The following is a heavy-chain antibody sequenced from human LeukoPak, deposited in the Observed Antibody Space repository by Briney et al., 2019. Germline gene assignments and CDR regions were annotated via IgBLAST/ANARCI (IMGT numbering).Heavy chain of an antibody. V-gene: IGHV4-39*07. Sequence: SETLSLTCTVSGGSISSTIYYWGWIRQPPGKGLEWIGSIYYSGTTYYNPSLKSRVTISVDTSKNQFSLKLNSVTAADTAVYYCARDTGGYSSGWFLGSWYFDLWGRGTLVTVSS. D-gene: IGHD6-19*01. J-gene: IGHJ2*01. CDR2: IYYSGTT. CDR1: GGSISSTIYY. CDR3: ARDTGGYSSGWFLGSWYFDL.